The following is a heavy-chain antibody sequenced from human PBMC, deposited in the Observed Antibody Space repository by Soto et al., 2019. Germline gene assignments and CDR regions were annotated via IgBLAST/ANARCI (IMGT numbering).Heavy chain of an antibody. Sequence: GESLKISCEGSGYSFTSYWIGWARQMSGKGLEWMGIINPGDSDTRYSPSFQGQVTISLDKSINTAYLHWSSLKTSDTAMYYCDRRPNLEHGMDVWGQGTTFTVSS. J-gene: IGHJ6*02. CDR3: DRRPNLEHGMDV. CDR2: INPGDSDT. CDR1: GYSFTSYW. V-gene: IGHV5-51*01.